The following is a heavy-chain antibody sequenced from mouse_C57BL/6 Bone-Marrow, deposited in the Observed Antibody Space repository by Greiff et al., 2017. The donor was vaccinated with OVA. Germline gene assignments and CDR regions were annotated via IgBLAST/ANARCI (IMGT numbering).Heavy chain of an antibody. CDR3: ALWLRRGFAY. D-gene: IGHD2-2*01. CDR2: INPNNGGT. Sequence: EVQLQQSGPELVKPGASVKIPCKASGYTFTDYNMDWVKQSHGKSLEWIGDINPNNGGTIYNQKFKGKATLTEDKSSSTAYMELRSLTSEDTAVYYCALWLRRGFAYWGQGTLVTVSA. J-gene: IGHJ3*01. V-gene: IGHV1-18*01. CDR1: GYTFTDYN.